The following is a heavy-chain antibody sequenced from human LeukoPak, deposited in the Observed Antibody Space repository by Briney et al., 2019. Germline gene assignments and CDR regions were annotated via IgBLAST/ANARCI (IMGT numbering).Heavy chain of an antibody. CDR2: LRYDGSKK. Sequence: PGMSVRLPYAFSGFPYSIYGMHWARQAPGKGLEWVADLRYDGSKKYYANSVRGRFTMSRDNSKRTLYLQMNSLTAEDTAVYYCATGPIQRSGGLRRVYYFDYWGQGTLVTVSS. CDR3: ATGPIQRSGGLRRVYYFDY. J-gene: IGHJ4*02. D-gene: IGHD5-12*01. V-gene: IGHV3-33*08. CDR1: GFPYSIYG.